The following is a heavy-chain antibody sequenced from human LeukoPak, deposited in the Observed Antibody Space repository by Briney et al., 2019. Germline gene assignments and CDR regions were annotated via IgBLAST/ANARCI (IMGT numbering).Heavy chain of an antibody. D-gene: IGHD1-26*01. J-gene: IGHJ4*02. V-gene: IGHV1-3*03. CDR3: AREGAYIGGSYPFDY. CDR1: GYTFSSYA. CDR2: INAGNGNT. Sequence: AASVKVSCKASGYTFSSYAMHWVRQAPGQRLEWMGWINAGNGNTKLSHEFQGRVTITRDTSASTAYMELNSLRSEDMAVYYCAREGAYIGGSYPFDYWGQGTLVTVSS.